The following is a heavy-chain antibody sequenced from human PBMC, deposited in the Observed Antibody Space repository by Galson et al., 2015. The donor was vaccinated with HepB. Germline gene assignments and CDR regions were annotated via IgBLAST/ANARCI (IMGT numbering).Heavy chain of an antibody. CDR3: ARAHFRVAAAGRGFDY. J-gene: IGHJ4*02. D-gene: IGHD6-13*01. CDR1: GFTFSSYS. Sequence: SLRLSCAASGFTFSSYSMNWVRQAPGKGLEWVSSISSSSSYIYYADSVKGRFTISRDNAKNSLYLQMNSLRAEDTAVYYCARAHFRVAAAGRGFDYWGQGTLVTVSS. CDR2: ISSSSSYI. V-gene: IGHV3-21*01.